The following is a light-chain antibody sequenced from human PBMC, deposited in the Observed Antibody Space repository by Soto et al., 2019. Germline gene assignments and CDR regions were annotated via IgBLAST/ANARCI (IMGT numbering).Light chain of an antibody. J-gene: IGKJ4*01. V-gene: IGKV3-11*01. Sequence: DIVLTQSPATLSLSPGERATLSCRASQSVSTFLAWYQHKPGQPPRLLIYDASNRATGIPARFSGSGSGTDFTLTISRLEPEDYAVYYCRQYGRSLGFAFGGGTKVDI. CDR3: RQYGRSLGFA. CDR1: QSVSTF. CDR2: DAS.